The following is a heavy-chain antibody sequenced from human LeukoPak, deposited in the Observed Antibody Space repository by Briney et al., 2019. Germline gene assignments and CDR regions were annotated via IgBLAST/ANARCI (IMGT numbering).Heavy chain of an antibody. D-gene: IGHD3-16*02. V-gene: IGHV1-18*01. J-gene: IGHJ4*02. Sequence: ASVKVFCKASGGTFSSYAISWVRQAPGQGLEWMGWISAYNGNTNYAQKLQGRVTMTTDTSTSTAYMELRSLRSDDTAVYYCARVVTTFGGVIVKGIDYWGQGTLVTVSS. CDR2: ISAYNGNT. CDR3: ARVVTTFGGVIVKGIDY. CDR1: GGTFSSYA.